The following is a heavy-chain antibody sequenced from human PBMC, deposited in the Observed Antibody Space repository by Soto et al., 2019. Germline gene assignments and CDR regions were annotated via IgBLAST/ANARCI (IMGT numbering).Heavy chain of an antibody. V-gene: IGHV3-23*01. CDR1: GFTFGTTD. CDR3: VKNSGWFNT. J-gene: IGHJ5*02. CDR2: IDGSGGIT. D-gene: IGHD3-10*01. Sequence: QLLQSGGGLVQPGGSLTLSCAASGFTFGTTDMSWVRQAPGEGLEWVSTIDGSGGITYYADSVKGRFTISRDNSSNTVYLQMNSLRGDDTALYYCVKNSGWFNTWGQGAVVNVSS.